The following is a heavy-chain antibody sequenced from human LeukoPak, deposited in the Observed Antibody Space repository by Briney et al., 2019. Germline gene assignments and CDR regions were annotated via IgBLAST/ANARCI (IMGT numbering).Heavy chain of an antibody. CDR3: AIGLVGSGSYIPYGMDV. CDR1: GYTLTELS. Sequence: ASVKVSYKVSGYTLTELSMHWVRQAPGKGLEWMGGFDPEDGETIYAQKFQGRVTMTEDTSTDTAYMELSSLRSEDTAVYYCAIGLVGSGSYIPYGMDVWGQGTTVTVSS. V-gene: IGHV1-24*01. D-gene: IGHD3-10*01. J-gene: IGHJ6*02. CDR2: FDPEDGET.